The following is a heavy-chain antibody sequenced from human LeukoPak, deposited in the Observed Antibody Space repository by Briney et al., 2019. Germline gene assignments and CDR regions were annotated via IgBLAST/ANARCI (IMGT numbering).Heavy chain of an antibody. J-gene: IGHJ6*02. CDR1: GFTFSSYG. CDR2: ISYDGSNK. Sequence: PGRSLRLSCAASGFTFSSYGMHWVRQAPGKGLEWVAVISYDGSNKYYADSVKGRFTISRDNSKNTLYLQMNSLRAEDTAVYYCEKDLGTIAVAGKYYYYYGMDVWGQGTTVTVSS. V-gene: IGHV3-30*18. D-gene: IGHD6-19*01. CDR3: EKDLGTIAVAGKYYYYYGMDV.